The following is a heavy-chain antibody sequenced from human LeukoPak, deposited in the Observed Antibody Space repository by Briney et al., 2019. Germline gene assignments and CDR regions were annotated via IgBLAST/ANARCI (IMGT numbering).Heavy chain of an antibody. CDR2: IYYSGST. V-gene: IGHV4-30-4*08. J-gene: IGHJ4*02. CDR3: ARDSHRQDSSGYYWFDY. D-gene: IGHD3-22*01. Sequence: PSQTLSLTCTVSGGSISSGDYYWSWIRQPPWKGLEWIGYIYYSGSTYYNPSLKSRVTISVDTSKNQFSLKLSSVTAADTAVYYRARDSHRQDSSGYYWFDYWGQGTLVTVSS. CDR1: GGSISSGDYY.